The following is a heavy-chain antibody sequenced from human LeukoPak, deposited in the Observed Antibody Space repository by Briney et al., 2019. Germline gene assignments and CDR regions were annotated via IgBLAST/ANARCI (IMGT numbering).Heavy chain of an antibody. V-gene: IGHV4-39*07. D-gene: IGHD5-24*01. CDR2: IYYSGST. CDR3: ARFSRDGYSLPFDY. J-gene: IGHJ4*02. Sequence: PSETLSLTCTVSGASVSGSAYYWGWIRQPPGKGLEWIGNIYYSGSTNYNPSLKSRVTISVDTSKNQFSLKLSSVTAADTAVYYCARFSRDGYSLPFDYWGQGTLVTVSS. CDR1: GASVSGSAYY.